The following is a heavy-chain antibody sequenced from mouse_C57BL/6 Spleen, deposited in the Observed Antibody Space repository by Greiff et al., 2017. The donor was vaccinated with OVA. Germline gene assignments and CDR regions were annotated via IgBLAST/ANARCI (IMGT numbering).Heavy chain of an antibody. V-gene: IGHV1-59*01. CDR2: IDPSDSYT. J-gene: IGHJ3*01. CDR3: ARPYGSSYGFAY. CDR1: GYTFTSYW. D-gene: IGHD1-1*01. Sequence: QVQLQQPRAELVRPGTSVKLSCKASGYTFTSYWMHWVKQRPGQGLEWIGVIDPSDSYTNYNQKFKGKATLTVDTSSSTAYMQLSSLTSEDSAVYYCARPYGSSYGFAYWGQGTLVTVSA.